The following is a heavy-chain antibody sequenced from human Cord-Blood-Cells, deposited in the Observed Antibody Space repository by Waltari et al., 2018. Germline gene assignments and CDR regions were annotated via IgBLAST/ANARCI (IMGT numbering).Heavy chain of an antibody. CDR3: ARDSGSYAFDI. V-gene: IGHV3-30-3*01. D-gene: IGHD1-26*01. CDR2: ISYYGSNK. J-gene: IGHJ3*02. CDR1: GITFRSYA. Sequence: QVQLVESGGGVVQPGRSMRLSWAASGITFRSYAMHCVRQAPAKGLEWVAVISYYGSNKYYAASLKGRFTISRDNSKNTLYLQMNSLRAEDTAVYYCARDSGSYAFDIWGQGTMVTVSS.